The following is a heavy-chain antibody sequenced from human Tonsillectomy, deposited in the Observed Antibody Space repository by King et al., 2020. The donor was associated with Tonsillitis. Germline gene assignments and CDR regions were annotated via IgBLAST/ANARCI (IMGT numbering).Heavy chain of an antibody. CDR2: INHSGST. Sequence: VQLQQWGAGLLKPSETLSLTCAVYGGSFSGYYWSWIRQPPGKGLEWIGEINHSGSTNYNPSLKCRVTISVDTSKNHFSLKLTSVTAADTAVYYCARGPEEEKQLVGDWFDPWGQGTLVSVSS. CDR1: GGSFSGYY. D-gene: IGHD6-13*01. V-gene: IGHV4-34*01. J-gene: IGHJ5*02. CDR3: ARGPEEEKQLVGDWFDP.